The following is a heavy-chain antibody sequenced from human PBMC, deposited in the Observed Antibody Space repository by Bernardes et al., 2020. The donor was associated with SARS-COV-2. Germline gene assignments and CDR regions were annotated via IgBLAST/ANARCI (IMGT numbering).Heavy chain of an antibody. CDR2: IGYDGIHI. Sequence: GGSLRLSCATSGFTFGGSSMDWFRQAPGKGLEWVSSIGYDGIHIFYADAVMGRFSISRDNAKNSLYLQMNSLRAEDTAMYYCTRDIPFSGTYWGQGTLVTFS. V-gene: IGHV3-21*01. D-gene: IGHD1-26*01. J-gene: IGHJ4*02. CDR1: GFTFGGSS. CDR3: TRDIPFSGTY.